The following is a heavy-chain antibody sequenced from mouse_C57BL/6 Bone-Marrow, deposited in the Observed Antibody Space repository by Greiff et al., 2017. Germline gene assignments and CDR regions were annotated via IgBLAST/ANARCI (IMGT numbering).Heavy chain of an antibody. CDR2: ISNGGGST. V-gene: IGHV5-12*01. CDR1: GFTFSDYY. J-gene: IGHJ3*01. CDR3: ARSEGLLGRGFAY. D-gene: IGHD4-1*01. Sequence: EVQRVESGGGLVQPGGSLKLSCAASGFTFSDYYMYWVRQTPEKRLEWVAYISNGGGSTYYPDTVKGRFTISRDNAKNTLYLQMSRLKSEDTAMYYCARSEGLLGRGFAYWGQGTLVTVSA.